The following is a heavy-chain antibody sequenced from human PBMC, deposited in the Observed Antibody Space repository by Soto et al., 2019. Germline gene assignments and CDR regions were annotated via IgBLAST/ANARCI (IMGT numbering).Heavy chain of an antibody. J-gene: IGHJ4*02. V-gene: IGHV4-34*01. CDR2: INHSGST. CDR1: GVSFSGYY. CDR3: ARGRARRGYCTNGVCYYFDY. Sequence: SETVSLTXAVYGVSFSGYYWSWIRQPPGKGLEWIGEINHSGSTNYNPSLKSRVTISVDTSKNQFSLKLSSVTAADTAVYYCARGRARRGYCTNGVCYYFDYWGQGTLVTVSS. D-gene: IGHD2-8*01.